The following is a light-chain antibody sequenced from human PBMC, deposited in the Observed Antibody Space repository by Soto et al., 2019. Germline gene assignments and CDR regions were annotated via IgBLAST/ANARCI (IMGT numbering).Light chain of an antibody. Sequence: EIVLTQSPGTLFLSPGERATLSCRASQSVSSSYLAWYQQKPGQAPRLLIYGASSRATGIPDRFSGSGSGTDFTLTISRLEPEDFAVYYCQQYGSSFPITFGQGTRLEIK. CDR3: QQYGSSFPIT. J-gene: IGKJ5*01. CDR2: GAS. V-gene: IGKV3-20*01. CDR1: QSVSSSY.